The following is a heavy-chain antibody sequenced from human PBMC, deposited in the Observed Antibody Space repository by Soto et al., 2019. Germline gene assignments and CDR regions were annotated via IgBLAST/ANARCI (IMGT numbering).Heavy chain of an antibody. CDR2: IYPGDSDT. CDR1: GYSFSNYWTSHW. J-gene: IGHJ3*01. V-gene: IGHV5-51*01. Sequence: GGSLKSSCECSGYSFSNYWTSHWSAWVRQMPGKGLQFMGIIYPGDSDTRYGPSFQGQVTISADNSTNTAYLQWSSLKASDTAIYYCARHRSPRGLSLSEAFDVWGQGTMVTVSS. D-gene: IGHD3-16*02. CDR3: ARHRSPRGLSLSEAFDV.